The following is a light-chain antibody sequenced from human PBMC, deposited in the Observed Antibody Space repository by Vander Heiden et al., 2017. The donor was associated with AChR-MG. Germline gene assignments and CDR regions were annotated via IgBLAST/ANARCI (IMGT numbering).Light chain of an antibody. Sequence: QSALTQPRSVSGSPGQSVTISCTGTSSDVGGYNYVSWYQQHPGKAPKLIIYDVSKRPSGVPDRFSGSKSGNTASLTISGLQAEDEAYYYCCSYAGSSLVFGGGTKLTVL. V-gene: IGLV2-11*01. CDR1: SSDVGGYNY. CDR3: CSYAGSSLV. J-gene: IGLJ2*01. CDR2: DVS.